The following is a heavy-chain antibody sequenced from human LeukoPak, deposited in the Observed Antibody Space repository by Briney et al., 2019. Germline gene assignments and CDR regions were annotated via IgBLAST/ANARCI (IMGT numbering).Heavy chain of an antibody. CDR2: INPNSGGT. CDR1: GYTFTGYY. J-gene: IGHJ4*02. CDR3: ARARRVVVVPAAPYFDY. D-gene: IGHD2-2*01. V-gene: IGHV1-2*02. Sequence: ASVKVSRKASGYTFTGYYMHWVRQAPGQGLEWMGWINPNSGGTNYAQKFQGRVTMTRDTSISTAYMELSRLRSDDTAVYYCARARRVVVVPAAPYFDYWGQGTLVTVSS.